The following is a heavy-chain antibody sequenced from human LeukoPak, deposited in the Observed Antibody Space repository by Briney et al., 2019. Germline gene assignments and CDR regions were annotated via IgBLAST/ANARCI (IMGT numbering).Heavy chain of an antibody. J-gene: IGHJ4*02. V-gene: IGHV3-30-3*01. CDR3: ARWGAQGLFDY. CDR2: ISYDGSNK. Sequence: PGGSLRLSCAASGFTFSSYAMHWVRQAPGKGLEWVAVISYDGSNKYYADSVKGRFTISRDNSKNTPYLQMNSLRAEDTAVYYCARWGAQGLFDYWGQGTLVTVSS. D-gene: IGHD3-16*01. CDR1: GFTFSSYA.